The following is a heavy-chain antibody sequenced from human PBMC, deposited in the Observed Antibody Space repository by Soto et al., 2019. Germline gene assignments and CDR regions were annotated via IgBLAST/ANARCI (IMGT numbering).Heavy chain of an antibody. J-gene: IGHJ3*02. Sequence: ASVTVSCMASGYTVTGYYMHWVRQPPGQGREWLGWINPNSGRTNYPQKFQGWVTMTSDTSISTAYIELSRLKSDHTAVYYCARDRVAQYYGSGSPNDAFDIWGQGKMVTVSS. D-gene: IGHD3-10*01. CDR1: GYTVTGYY. V-gene: IGHV1-2*04. CDR2: INPNSGRT. CDR3: ARDRVAQYYGSGSPNDAFDI.